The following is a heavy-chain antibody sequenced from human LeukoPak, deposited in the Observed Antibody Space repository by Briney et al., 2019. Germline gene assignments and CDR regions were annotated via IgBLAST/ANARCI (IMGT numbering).Heavy chain of an antibody. V-gene: IGHV4-61*09. CDR2: IHTSGST. CDR1: GASISSTSYC. Sequence: SQTLSLTCTVSGASISSTSYCWGWIRQPAGKGLEWIGHIHTSGSTNYNPSLKSRVTISVDTSKNQFSLKLSSVTAADTAVYYCARETIAGGLDYWGQGTLVTVSS. J-gene: IGHJ4*02. CDR3: ARETIAGGLDY. D-gene: IGHD6-13*01.